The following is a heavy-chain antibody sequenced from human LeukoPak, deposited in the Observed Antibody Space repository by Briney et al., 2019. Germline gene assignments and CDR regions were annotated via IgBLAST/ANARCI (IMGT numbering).Heavy chain of an antibody. CDR1: GFTFSNSA. CDR3: AKGIYSSGWSCFDY. CDR2: LSGSGITT. D-gene: IGHD6-19*01. Sequence: GGSLRLSCAASGFTFSNSAMSWVRQAPGKGLEWVSTLSGSGITTYYADSVKGRFTISRDNSKNTLYLQMNTLRAEDSALYYCAKGIYSSGWSCFDYWGHGTLVTVSS. V-gene: IGHV3-23*01. J-gene: IGHJ4*01.